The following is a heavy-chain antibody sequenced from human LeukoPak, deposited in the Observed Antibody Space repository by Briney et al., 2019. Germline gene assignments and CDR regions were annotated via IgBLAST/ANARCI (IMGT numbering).Heavy chain of an antibody. J-gene: IGHJ5*02. CDR3: ARASEPNYYDSSGYYFYWFDP. V-gene: IGHV4-59*01. Sequence: SETLSLTCTVSGGSISSYYWSWIRQPPGKGLEWIGYIYYSGSTNYNPSLKSRVAISVDTSKNQFSLKLSSVTAADTAVYYCARASEPNYYDSSGYYFYWFDPWGQGTLVTVSS. D-gene: IGHD3-22*01. CDR1: GGSISSYY. CDR2: IYYSGST.